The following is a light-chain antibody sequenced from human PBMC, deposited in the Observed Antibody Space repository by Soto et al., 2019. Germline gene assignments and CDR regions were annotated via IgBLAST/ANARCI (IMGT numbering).Light chain of an antibody. V-gene: IGLV2-23*01. CDR2: EGS. Sequence: QSVLTQPASVSGSPGQSITISCTGTSSDVGSYNLVSWYQQHQGKAPKLMIYEGSKRLAGVSNRFSGSKSGNTASLTISGRQGEDEADYYCCSYSGISSVVFGGGTKLTVL. CDR1: SSDVGSYNL. CDR3: CSYSGISSVV. J-gene: IGLJ2*01.